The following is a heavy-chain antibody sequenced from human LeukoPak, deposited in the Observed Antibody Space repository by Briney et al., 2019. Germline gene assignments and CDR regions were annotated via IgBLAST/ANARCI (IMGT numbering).Heavy chain of an antibody. CDR2: IYYSGST. Sequence: SETLSLTCTVSGGSISSGGYYWSWIRQHPGKGLEWIGYIYYSGSTYYNPSLKSRVTISVDTSKNQFSLKLSSVTAADTAVYYCATVGLWWLYSYGMDVWGQGTTVTVSS. CDR1: GGSISSGGYY. V-gene: IGHV4-31*03. CDR3: ATVGLWWLYSYGMDV. J-gene: IGHJ6*02. D-gene: IGHD5-12*01.